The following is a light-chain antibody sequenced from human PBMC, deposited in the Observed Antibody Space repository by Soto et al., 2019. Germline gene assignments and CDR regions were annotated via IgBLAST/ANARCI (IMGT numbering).Light chain of an antibody. CDR2: KAS. Sequence: DIQMTQSPSTLSASVGDRVTITCRSSQSINNWLAWYQQKPGKAPNLLIYKASNLESGVPSRFSGSGSETEFTLTISSLQPDDFATYYFQQYNNYPWTFGQGTQVEI. V-gene: IGKV1-5*03. J-gene: IGKJ1*01. CDR1: QSINNW. CDR3: QQYNNYPWT.